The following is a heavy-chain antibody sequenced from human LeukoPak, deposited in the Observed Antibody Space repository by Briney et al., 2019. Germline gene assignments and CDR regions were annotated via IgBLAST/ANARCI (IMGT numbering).Heavy chain of an antibody. CDR3: ARGMVRSYYGLDV. V-gene: IGHV3-48*02. Sequence: GGSLRLSCAASGFTFSSYSMNWVRQAPGKGLEWVSYISSSSSTIYYADSVKGRFTISRDNAKNSLYLQMNSLRDEDTALYHCARGMVRSYYGLDVWGQGTTVIVSS. CDR1: GFTFSSYS. D-gene: IGHD3-10*01. J-gene: IGHJ6*02. CDR2: ISSSSSTI.